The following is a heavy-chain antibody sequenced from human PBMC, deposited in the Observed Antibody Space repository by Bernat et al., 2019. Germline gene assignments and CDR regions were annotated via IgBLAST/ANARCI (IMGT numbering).Heavy chain of an antibody. J-gene: IGHJ4*02. CDR3: TTDRYSSSYFDY. CDR2: IKSKTDGGTT. CDR1: GFTFSNAW. D-gene: IGHD6-6*01. Sequence: EVQLVESGGGLVKPGGSLRLSCAASGFTFSNAWMSWVRQAPGKGLEWVGRIKSKTDGGTTVYAAPVKGRFTISRDDSKNTLYLQMNSLKAEDTAVYYCTTDRYSSSYFDYWGQGTLVTVSS. V-gene: IGHV3-15*01.